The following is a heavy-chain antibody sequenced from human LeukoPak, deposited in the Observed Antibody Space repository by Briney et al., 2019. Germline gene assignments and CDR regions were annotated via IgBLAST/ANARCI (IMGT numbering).Heavy chain of an antibody. D-gene: IGHD4-23*01. V-gene: IGHV4-39*01. Sequence: SGTLSLTCTVSGGAISSDSYYWGWIRQSPGKGLEWIGTIDYSGSTYYNPSLKSRVTISVDTSKNQFSLKLSSVTAADTAVYYCARQKKTHPRTHYFDYWGQGTLVTVYS. J-gene: IGHJ4*02. CDR1: GGAISSDSYY. CDR3: ARQKKTHPRTHYFDY. CDR2: IDYSGST.